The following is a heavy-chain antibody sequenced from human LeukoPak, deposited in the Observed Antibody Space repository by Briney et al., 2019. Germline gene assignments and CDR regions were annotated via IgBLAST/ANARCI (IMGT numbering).Heavy chain of an antibody. J-gene: IGHJ6*03. CDR2: ISGSGGRT. CDR1: GFTFSSYG. V-gene: IGHV3-23*01. Sequence: GGSLRLSCAASGFTFSSYGMSWVRQAPGKGLEWVSAISGSGGRTYYADSVKGRFTISGDNAKNTLYLQMNSLRAEDTAVYYCAKDYYGGYYYYYMDVWGKGTTVTVSS. CDR3: AKDYYGGYYYYYMDV. D-gene: IGHD4-23*01.